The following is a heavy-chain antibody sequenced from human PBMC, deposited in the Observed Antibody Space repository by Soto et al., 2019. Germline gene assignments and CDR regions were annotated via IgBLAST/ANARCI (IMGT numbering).Heavy chain of an antibody. V-gene: IGHV3-30*18. J-gene: IGHJ4*02. CDR3: AKRYTSGWEFDY. Sequence: QVPLVESGGGVVRPGTSLRLSCAASGFTFSSFGMHWVRQAPGKGLEWVAGISYDGSKKHYADSVKGRFTISRDNSKSTLYLQMNSLRVDDTAVYYCAKRYTSGWEFDYWGQGTLVTVSS. CDR2: ISYDGSKK. CDR1: GFTFSSFG. D-gene: IGHD6-19*01.